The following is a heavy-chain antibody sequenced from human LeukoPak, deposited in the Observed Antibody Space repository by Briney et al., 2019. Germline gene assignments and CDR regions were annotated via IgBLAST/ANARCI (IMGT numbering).Heavy chain of an antibody. V-gene: IGHV3-7*03. D-gene: IGHD1-26*01. CDR3: ARDASRVVGATTDLDF. Sequence: PGGSLRLSCAASGFIFSNYWMTWVRQAPGKGLEWLANIKQDGRERYYLDSVKGRFTISRDNAKSSLHLQMNSLRAEDTAVYFCARDASRVVGATTDLDFWGQGTLVTVSS. CDR1: GFIFSNYW. CDR2: IKQDGRER. J-gene: IGHJ4*02.